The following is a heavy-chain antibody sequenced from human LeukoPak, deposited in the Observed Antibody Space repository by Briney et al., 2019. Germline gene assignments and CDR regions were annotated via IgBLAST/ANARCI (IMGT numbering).Heavy chain of an antibody. V-gene: IGHV4-34*01. CDR3: ARDGSWLQFPSPPHHDY. J-gene: IGHJ4*02. D-gene: IGHD5-24*01. CDR1: GGSFSGYY. Sequence: SQSLSLTCAVYGGSFSGYYWSWIRQPPGKGLEWIGETDHSGSTNHNPSLKSRVTISVDTSKTQFSLKLSSVTAADTAVYYCARDGSWLQFPSPPHHDYWGQGTLVTVSS. CDR2: TDHSGST.